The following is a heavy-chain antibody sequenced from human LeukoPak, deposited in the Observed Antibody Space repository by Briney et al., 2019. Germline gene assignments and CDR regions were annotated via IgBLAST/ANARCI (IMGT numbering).Heavy chain of an antibody. D-gene: IGHD6-6*01. Sequence: SQTLSLTCTVSGGSISSGSYYWSWIRQPAGKGLEWIGRIYTSGSTNYNPSLKSRVTISVDTSKNQFSLKLSSVTAADTAVYYCARAGMAARRFWFDPCGQGTLVTVSS. J-gene: IGHJ5*02. CDR1: GGSISSGSYY. CDR2: IYTSGST. CDR3: ARAGMAARRFWFDP. V-gene: IGHV4-61*02.